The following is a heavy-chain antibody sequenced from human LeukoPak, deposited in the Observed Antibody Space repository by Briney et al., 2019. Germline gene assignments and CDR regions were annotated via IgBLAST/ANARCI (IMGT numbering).Heavy chain of an antibody. V-gene: IGHV1-24*01. CDR2: FDPKEGET. Sequence: GASVKVSCTVSGYTLTQLFMHWVRQAPGKGIERMGGFDPKEGETIYAQKFQGRVTMTEDTSTDTAYMELSSLRSEDTAVYYCATDQGGRYFDWSEGYYFDYWGQGTLVTVSS. D-gene: IGHD3-9*01. CDR3: ATDQGGRYFDWSEGYYFDY. J-gene: IGHJ4*02. CDR1: GYTLTQLF.